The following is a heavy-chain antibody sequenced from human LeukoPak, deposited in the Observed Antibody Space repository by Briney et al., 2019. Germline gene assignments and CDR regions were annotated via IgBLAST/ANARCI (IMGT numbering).Heavy chain of an antibody. CDR3: ARVVSYYGSSYRLLDV. J-gene: IGHJ2*01. Sequence: EGSLRLSCVASGFTFSTYNMNWVRQAPGKGLEWVSSVSSSGTYMYYAASVKGRFTISRDNANNSLYLQMNNLRAEDTAVYYCARVVSYYGSSYRLLDVWGRGTLVTVSS. CDR1: GFTFSTYN. V-gene: IGHV3-21*01. CDR2: VSSSGTYM. D-gene: IGHD3-10*01.